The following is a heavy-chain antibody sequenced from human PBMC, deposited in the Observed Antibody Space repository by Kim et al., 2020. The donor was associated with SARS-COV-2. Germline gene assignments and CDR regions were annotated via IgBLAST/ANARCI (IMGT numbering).Heavy chain of an antibody. Sequence: SETLSLTCTISGGSIGSYYWSWIRQPPGKGLEWIGYIYYSGSTNYNPSLKSRVTISVDTSKNQFSLKLSSVTAADTAVYYCARAWDSRSNFDYLGQGTL. D-gene: IGHD6-6*01. CDR3: ARAWDSRSNFDY. V-gene: IGHV4-59*08. CDR2: IYYSGST. CDR1: GGSIGSYY. J-gene: IGHJ4*02.